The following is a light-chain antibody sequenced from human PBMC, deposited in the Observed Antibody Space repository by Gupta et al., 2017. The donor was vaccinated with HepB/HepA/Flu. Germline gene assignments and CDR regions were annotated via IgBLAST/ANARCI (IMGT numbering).Light chain of an antibody. CDR1: SSNIGAGYD. J-gene: IGLJ2*01. CDR3: QSYDSSLSGVV. V-gene: IGLV1-40*01. CDR2: GNS. Sequence: QSVLTQPPSVSGAPGQRVTISCTGSSSNIGAGYDVHWYQQLPGTAPKLLFDGNSSRPSGVPDRFSGSKAGTSASLAITGLQAEDEADYYCQSYDSSLSGVVFGGGTKLTVL.